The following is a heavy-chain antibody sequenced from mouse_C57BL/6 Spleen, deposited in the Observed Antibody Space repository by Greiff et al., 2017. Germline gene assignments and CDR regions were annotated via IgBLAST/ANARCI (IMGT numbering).Heavy chain of an antibody. J-gene: IGHJ2*01. CDR3: ARSGGSPWFAY. CDR1: GYAFSSSW. CDR2: IYPGDGDT. D-gene: IGHD2-2*01. V-gene: IGHV1-82*01. Sequence: QVQLQQSGPELVKPGASVKISCKASGYAFSSSWMNWVKQRPGKGLEWIGRIYPGDGDTNYNGKFKGKATLTADKSSSTAYMQLSSLTSEDSAVYFCARSGGSPWFAYWGQGTTLTVSS.